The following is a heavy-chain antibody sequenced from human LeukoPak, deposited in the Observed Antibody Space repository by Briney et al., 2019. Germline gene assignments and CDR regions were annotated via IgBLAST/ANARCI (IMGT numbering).Heavy chain of an antibody. D-gene: IGHD1-26*01. CDR3: ARDQRWELQTKGRYFDY. CDR1: GGSISSYY. V-gene: IGHV4-59*12. J-gene: IGHJ4*02. Sequence: SETLSLTCTVSGGSISSYYWSWIRQPPGKGLEWIGYIYYSGSTNYNPSLKSRVTISVDTSKNQFSLKLSSVTAADTTVYYCARDQRWELQTKGRYFDYWGQGTLVTVSS. CDR2: IYYSGST.